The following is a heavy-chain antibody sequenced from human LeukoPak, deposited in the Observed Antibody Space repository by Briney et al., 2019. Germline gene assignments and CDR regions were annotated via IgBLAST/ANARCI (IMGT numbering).Heavy chain of an antibody. V-gene: IGHV3-23*01. CDR1: GFNLSNYW. J-gene: IGHJ3*02. Sequence: QTGGSLRLSCAASGFNLSNYWMSWVRQAPGKGLEWVSAISGSGGSTYYADSVKGRFTISRDNSKNTLYLQMNSLRAEDTAVYYCAKEVGGPYYDDSYAFDIWGQGTMVTVSS. D-gene: IGHD3-3*01. CDR2: ISGSGGST. CDR3: AKEVGGPYYDDSYAFDI.